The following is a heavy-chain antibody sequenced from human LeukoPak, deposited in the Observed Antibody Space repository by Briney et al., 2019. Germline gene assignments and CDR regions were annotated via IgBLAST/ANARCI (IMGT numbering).Heavy chain of an antibody. CDR3: ARRYFDY. CDR1: GFTFSRHG. J-gene: IGHJ4*02. V-gene: IGHV3-7*03. Sequence: GGSLRLSCAPSGFTFSRHGMHWVRQAPGKGLEWVANIKQDGSEEYYVDSVKGRFTISRDNAKNSLYLQMNSLRAEDTAVYYCARRYFDYWGQGILVTVSS. CDR2: IKQDGSEE.